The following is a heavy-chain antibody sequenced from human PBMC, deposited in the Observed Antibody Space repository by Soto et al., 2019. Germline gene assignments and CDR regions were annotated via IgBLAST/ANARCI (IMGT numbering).Heavy chain of an antibody. CDR3: ASMGYHYGSGSYPLDY. J-gene: IGHJ4*02. Sequence: QVQLQESGPGLVKPSETLSLTCTVSGGSISSYYWTWIRQPPGKGLEWIGFIYNSGSTHYNPSLSIRVTISVATSKNQFSLTLRSVTAADTAVYYCASMGYHYGSGSYPLDYWGQGTLVTVSS. CDR2: IYNSGST. CDR1: GGSISSYY. D-gene: IGHD3-10*01. V-gene: IGHV4-59*08.